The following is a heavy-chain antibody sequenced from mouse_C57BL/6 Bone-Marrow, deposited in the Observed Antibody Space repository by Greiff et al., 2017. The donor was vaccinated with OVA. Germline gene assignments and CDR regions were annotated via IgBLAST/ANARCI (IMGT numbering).Heavy chain of an antibody. D-gene: IGHD1-1*01. V-gene: IGHV1-72*01. Sequence: VNLVESGAELVKPGASVKLSCKASGYTFTSYWMHWVKQRPGRGLEWIGRIDPNSGGTKYNEKFKSKATLTVDKPSSTAYMQLSSLTSEDSAVYYCARNYYGSSPYFDYWGQGTTLTVSS. CDR3: ARNYYGSSPYFDY. J-gene: IGHJ2*01. CDR2: IDPNSGGT. CDR1: GYTFTSYW.